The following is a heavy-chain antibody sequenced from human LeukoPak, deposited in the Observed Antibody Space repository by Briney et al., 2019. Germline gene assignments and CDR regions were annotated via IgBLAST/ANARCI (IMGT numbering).Heavy chain of an antibody. J-gene: IGHJ6*04. V-gene: IGHV1-18*01. D-gene: IGHD3-9*01. Sequence: ASVKVSCKTSGYSFSTYGISWVRQAPGQGLEWMGWISAYNGNTNYAQKFQGRVTMTTDTSTSTAHLEMRSLRPDDTAVYYCARETIEAFDVWGKGTTVTVSS. CDR3: ARETIEAFDV. CDR1: GYSFSTYG. CDR2: ISAYNGNT.